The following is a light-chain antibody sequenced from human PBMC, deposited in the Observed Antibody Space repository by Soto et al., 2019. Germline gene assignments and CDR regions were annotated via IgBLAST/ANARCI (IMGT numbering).Light chain of an antibody. J-gene: IGLJ1*01. CDR2: DNN. Sequence: QSVLTQPPSVSAAPGQQVTISCSRISSNIGNDYVSWYQQLPVTAPKLLIYDNNKRAAGIPDRFSGSESGTSATLGITGLQTGDEADYYCGRWDSRLSTYVFGTGTKVTVL. CDR3: GRWDSRLSTYV. CDR1: SSNIGNDY. V-gene: IGLV1-51*01.